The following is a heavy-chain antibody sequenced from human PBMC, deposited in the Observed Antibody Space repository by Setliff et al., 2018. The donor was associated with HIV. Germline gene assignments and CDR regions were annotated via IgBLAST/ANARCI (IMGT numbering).Heavy chain of an antibody. V-gene: IGHV4-39*02. D-gene: IGHD3-16*01. CDR1: GGSTDSGSYY. CDR2: MYYTGST. CDR3: ARDGGSSGWYF. J-gene: IGHJ2*01. Sequence: ASETLSLTCTVSGGSTDSGSYYWAWIRQPPGKGLEWIGSMYYTGSTYYNPSLKSRVTISIDTSKNQFSLKLNSVTAADTAMYYCARDGGSSGWYF.